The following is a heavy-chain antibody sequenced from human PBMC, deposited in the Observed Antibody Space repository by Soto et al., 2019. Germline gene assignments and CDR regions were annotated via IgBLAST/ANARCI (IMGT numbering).Heavy chain of an antibody. J-gene: IGHJ5*02. CDR1: GGTFSSYA. V-gene: IGHV1-69*13. D-gene: IGHD2-21*02. Sequence: SVKVSCKASGGTFSSYAISWVRQAPGQGLEWMGGIIPIFGTANYAQKFQGRVTITADESTSTAYMELSSLRSEDTAVYYCARGNVHIVVVTAIDWFDPWGQGTLVTVS. CDR3: ARGNVHIVVVTAIDWFDP. CDR2: IIPIFGTA.